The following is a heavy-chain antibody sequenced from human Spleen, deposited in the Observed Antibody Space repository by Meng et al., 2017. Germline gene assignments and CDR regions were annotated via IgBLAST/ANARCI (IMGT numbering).Heavy chain of an antibody. D-gene: IGHD3-22*01. CDR2: IKSKTDGGTT. J-gene: IGHJ1*01. CDR1: GFTFSNAW. CDR3: TTDGPIVVVINVGFQH. V-gene: IGHV3-15*01. Sequence: GESLKISCAASGFTFSNAWMSWVRQAPGKGLEWVGRIKSKTDGGTTDYAAPVKGRFTISRDDSKNTLYLQMNSLKTEDTAVYYCTTDGPIVVVINVGFQHWGQGTLVTVSS.